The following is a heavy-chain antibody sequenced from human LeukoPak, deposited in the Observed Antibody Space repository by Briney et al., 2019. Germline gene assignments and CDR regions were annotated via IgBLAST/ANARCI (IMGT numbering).Heavy chain of an antibody. V-gene: IGHV4-59*01. J-gene: IGHJ6*03. Sequence: SETLSLTCTVSGGSISSYYWSWIRQPPGPGLGWSGYIYYSGSTNYNPSLKSRVTISVDTSKNQFSLKLSSVTAADTAVYYCARVPCSSTSCYHYYYYMDVWGKGTTVTVSS. CDR2: IYYSGST. CDR3: ARVPCSSTSCYHYYYYMDV. D-gene: IGHD2-2*01. CDR1: GGSISSYY.